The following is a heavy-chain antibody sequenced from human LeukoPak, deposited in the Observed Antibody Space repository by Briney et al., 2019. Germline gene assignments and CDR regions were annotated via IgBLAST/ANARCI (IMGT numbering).Heavy chain of an antibody. Sequence: RTSETLSLTCTVSGGSISSSSYYWGWIRQPPGKGLEWIGSIYYSGSTYYNPSLKSRVTISVDTSKNQFSLKLSSVTAADTAVYYCATLEGSSWYPYYFDYWGQGTLVTVPS. CDR3: ATLEGSSWYPYYFDY. J-gene: IGHJ4*02. V-gene: IGHV4-39*01. CDR2: IYYSGST. CDR1: GGSISSSSYY. D-gene: IGHD6-13*01.